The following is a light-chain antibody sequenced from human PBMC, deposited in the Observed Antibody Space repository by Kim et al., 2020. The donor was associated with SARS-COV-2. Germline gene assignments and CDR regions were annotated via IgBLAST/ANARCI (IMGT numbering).Light chain of an antibody. CDR2: RNN. CDR1: SSNIGSNY. V-gene: IGLV1-47*01. CDR3: AAWDDSLSGFYV. Sequence: RVTISCSGSSSNIGSNYVYWYQQLPGTAPKLLIYRNNQRPSGVPDRFSGSESGTSASLAISGLRSEDEADYYCAAWDDSLSGFYVFGTGTKVTVL. J-gene: IGLJ1*01.